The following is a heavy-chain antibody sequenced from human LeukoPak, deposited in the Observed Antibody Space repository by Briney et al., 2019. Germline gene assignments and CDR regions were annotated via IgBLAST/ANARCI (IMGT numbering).Heavy chain of an antibody. J-gene: IGHJ6*03. CDR3: ARSYGGYYYYYMDV. CDR1: GYSISSGYY. D-gene: IGHD1-26*01. Sequence: SETLSLTCAVSGYSISSGYYWGWIRQPPGKGLEWIGSIYHSGSTYYNPSLKSRVTISVDTSKNQFSLKLSSVTAADTAVYYCARSYGGYYYYYMDVWGKGTTVTVSS. CDR2: IYHSGST. V-gene: IGHV4-38-2*01.